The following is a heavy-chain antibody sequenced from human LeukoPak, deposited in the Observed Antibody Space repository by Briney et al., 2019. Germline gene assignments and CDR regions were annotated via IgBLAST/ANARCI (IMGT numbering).Heavy chain of an antibody. V-gene: IGHV4-59*01. CDR3: ARETMVRFDP. Sequence: PSETLSLTCSVSGGSISSYYWSWLRQPPGKGLEWIGYIYYSGSTNYNPSLKSRVTISVDTSKNQFSLKLSSVTAADTAVYYCARETMVRFDPWGQGTLVTVSS. J-gene: IGHJ5*02. CDR1: GGSISSYY. D-gene: IGHD3-10*01. CDR2: IYYSGST.